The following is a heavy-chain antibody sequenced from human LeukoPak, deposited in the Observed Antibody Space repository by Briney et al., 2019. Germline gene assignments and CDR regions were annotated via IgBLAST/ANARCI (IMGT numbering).Heavy chain of an antibody. D-gene: IGHD6-19*01. CDR2: IYYSGST. V-gene: IGHV4-59*08. CDR1: GGSISSYY. CDR3: ARHGSGWYADFDY. Sequence: SETLSLTCTVSGGSISSYYWSWIRQPPGKGLEWIGYIYYSGSTNYNPSLKSRVTISVDTSKNQFSLKLSSVTAADTAVYYCARHGSGWYADFDYWGQGTLVTVSS. J-gene: IGHJ4*02.